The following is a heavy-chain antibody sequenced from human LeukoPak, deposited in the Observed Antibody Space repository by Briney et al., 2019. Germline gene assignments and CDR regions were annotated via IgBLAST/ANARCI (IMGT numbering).Heavy chain of an antibody. J-gene: IGHJ4*02. CDR1: GFTFSPYW. V-gene: IGHV3-7*01. CDR2: VNPDGSET. CDR3: GRWGIEAAIDY. D-gene: IGHD2-2*01. Sequence: GGSLRLSCATSGFTFSPYWMNWVRQAPGKGLEWVANVNPDGSETYYLDSVKGRFTISRDNVKNSLYLLMNSLRAEDTAVYYSGRWGIEAAIDYWGQGTLVTVSS.